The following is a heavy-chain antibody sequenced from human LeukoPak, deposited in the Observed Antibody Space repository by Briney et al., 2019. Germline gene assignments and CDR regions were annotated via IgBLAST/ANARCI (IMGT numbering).Heavy chain of an antibody. D-gene: IGHD3-3*01. CDR3: ASHPITIFGVAGMDV. CDR2: INPNSGGT. Sequence: GASVKVSCKASGYTFTGYYMHWVRQAPGQGLEWMGWINPNSGGTNYAQKFQGRVTMTRDTSISTAYMELSRLRSDDTAVYYCASHPITIFGVAGMDVWGKGTTVTVSS. V-gene: IGHV1-2*02. J-gene: IGHJ6*04. CDR1: GYTFTGYY.